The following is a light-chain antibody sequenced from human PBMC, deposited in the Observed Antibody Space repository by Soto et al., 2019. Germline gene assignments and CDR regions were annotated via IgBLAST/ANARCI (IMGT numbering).Light chain of an antibody. CDR3: TSYTTSATYV. Sequence: QSVLTQPASVSGSPGQSITISCTGTSSDVGRYNYVSWYQQHPGKAPTLIIYDVINRPSGVSHRFSASKSGNTASLTISGLQAEEEADYYCTSYTTSATYVIGTGIKVTVL. CDR1: SSDVGRYNY. V-gene: IGLV2-14*03. J-gene: IGLJ1*01. CDR2: DVI.